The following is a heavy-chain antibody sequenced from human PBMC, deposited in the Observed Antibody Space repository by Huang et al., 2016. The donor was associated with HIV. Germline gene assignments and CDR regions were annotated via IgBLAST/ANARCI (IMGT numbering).Heavy chain of an antibody. J-gene: IGHJ4*02. CDR2: INTGNGTT. V-gene: IGHV1-3*04. CDR1: GYTFTQYP. CDR3: ATTAFDY. Sequence: QVHLVQSGAEVRRPGASVKISCKTFGYTFTQYPMHWVRQAPGQGLEWVGWINTGNGTTRYSPKLQGRLTISRDTSASGGFMELTGLTYKDMGVYYCATTAFDYWGQGTLVTVSP.